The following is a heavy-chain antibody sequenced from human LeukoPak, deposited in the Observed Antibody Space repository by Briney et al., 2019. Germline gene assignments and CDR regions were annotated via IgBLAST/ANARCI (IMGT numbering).Heavy chain of an antibody. CDR1: GYTFTGYY. Sequence: GASVKVSCKTSGYTFTGYYMHWLLQAPGQGLEWMGRINPDSGVTNYAQKFQGRVTLTRDRSISTAYMELSSLRSDDTAVYYCARAHLYFGSGHDYWGQGTLVTVSS. D-gene: IGHD3-10*01. V-gene: IGHV1-2*02. CDR3: ARAHLYFGSGHDY. J-gene: IGHJ4*02. CDR2: INPDSGVT.